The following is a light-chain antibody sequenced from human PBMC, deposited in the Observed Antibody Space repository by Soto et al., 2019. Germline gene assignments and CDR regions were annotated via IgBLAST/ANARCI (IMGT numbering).Light chain of an antibody. CDR2: TAS. CDR1: QSISSY. V-gene: IGKV1-39*01. J-gene: IGKJ5*01. CDR3: QQTYSIPIT. Sequence: DIQMTQSPSSLSVSVGDRITITCRASQSISSYLNWYQQKPGKAPKLLIYTASSLESGVPSRFSGSESGTDFTLTISALQPEDFAIYYCQQTYSIPITFGQGTRLEIK.